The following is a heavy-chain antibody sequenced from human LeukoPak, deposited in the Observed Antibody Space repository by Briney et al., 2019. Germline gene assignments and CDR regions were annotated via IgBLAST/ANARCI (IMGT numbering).Heavy chain of an antibody. CDR3: ARSPPRSITGMFAPYYFDY. CDR1: GFTVSSNY. D-gene: IGHD1-20*01. J-gene: IGHJ4*02. V-gene: IGHV3-66*02. Sequence: GGSLRLSCAASGFTVSSNYMSWVRQTPGKGLEWVSVIYSGGSTYYADSVKGRFTISRDNSKNTLYLQMNSLSAEDTAVYYCARSPPRSITGMFAPYYFDYWGQGTLVTVSS. CDR2: IYSGGST.